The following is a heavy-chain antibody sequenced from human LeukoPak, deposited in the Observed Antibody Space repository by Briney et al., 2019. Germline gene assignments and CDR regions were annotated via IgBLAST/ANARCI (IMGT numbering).Heavy chain of an antibody. Sequence: ASVKVSCKVSGYTLTELSMHWVRQAPGKGLEWMGGFDPEDGETIYAQKFQGRVTMTEDTSTDTAYMELSSLRSEDTAVYYCATDRGYYDSSGYHCWGQGTLVTVSS. D-gene: IGHD3-22*01. CDR1: GYTLTELS. CDR3: ATDRGYYDSSGYHC. CDR2: FDPEDGET. V-gene: IGHV1-24*01. J-gene: IGHJ4*02.